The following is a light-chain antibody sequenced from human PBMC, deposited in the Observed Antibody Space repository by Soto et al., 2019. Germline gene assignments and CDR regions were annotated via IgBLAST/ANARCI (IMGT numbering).Light chain of an antibody. CDR2: GAS. J-gene: IGKJ4*01. CDR1: QSVGSN. CDR3: QQYNNWPLT. Sequence: ERLMTQSPATLSVSPGERVTLSCRASQSVGSNLAWYQQRPGQAPRLLIYGASTRATGIPARFSGSGSGTEFTLTISSLQSEDSAVYYCQQYNNWPLTFGGGTKVEIK. V-gene: IGKV3D-15*01.